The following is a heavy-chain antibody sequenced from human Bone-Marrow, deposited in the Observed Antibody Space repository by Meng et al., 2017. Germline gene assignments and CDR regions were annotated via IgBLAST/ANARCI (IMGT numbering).Heavy chain of an antibody. J-gene: IGHJ4*02. Sequence: LRLSCTVSGGSISSGSYYWSWTRQPAGKGLEWIGRIYTSGSTNYNPSLKSRVTISVDTSKNQFSLKLSSVTAADTAVYYCARDLKGYCSSTSCSDWGQGTLVTVSS. CDR2: IYTSGST. D-gene: IGHD2-2*01. CDR1: GGSISSGSYY. V-gene: IGHV4-61*02. CDR3: ARDLKGYCSSTSCSD.